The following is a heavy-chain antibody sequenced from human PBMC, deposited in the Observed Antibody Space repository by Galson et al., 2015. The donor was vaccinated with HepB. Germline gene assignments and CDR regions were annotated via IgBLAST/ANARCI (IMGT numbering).Heavy chain of an antibody. CDR2: IFSSGTT. CDR3: ARNRGGDSWDVAFDI. V-gene: IGHV4-4*07. J-gene: IGHJ3*02. CDR1: GGSISRYH. Sequence: ETLSLTCSVYGGSISRYHWTWIRQPAGKGLEWIGRIFSSGTTTYSPSLKSRVIMSVDTFRNHFSLKLTSMTAADTAVYFCARNRGGDSWDVAFDIWGQGTKVNVFS. D-gene: IGHD2-21*02.